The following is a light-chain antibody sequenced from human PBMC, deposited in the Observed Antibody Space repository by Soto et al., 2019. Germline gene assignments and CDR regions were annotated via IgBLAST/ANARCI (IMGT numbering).Light chain of an antibody. CDR2: GTS. V-gene: IGKV3-20*01. Sequence: EIVLTQSPGTLSLSPGERATLSCRASQSVSSSFVAWFQQKPGQAPRLLIFGTSSRATGIPDRFGGSGSETELTLTISRLQPEDFAVYYCQQYNNWPPLFTFRPGTKVDIK. CDR1: QSVSSSF. J-gene: IGKJ3*01. CDR3: QQYNNWPPLFT.